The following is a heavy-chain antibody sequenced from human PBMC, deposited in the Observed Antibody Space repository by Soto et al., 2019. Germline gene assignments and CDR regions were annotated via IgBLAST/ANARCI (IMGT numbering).Heavy chain of an antibody. D-gene: IGHD2-21*02. V-gene: IGHV4-39*01. Sequence: QLQLQESGPGLVKPSETLSLTCSFSGGSISSSSYFWGWIRQPPGKGLERIGSIYYSGSTDYNPSLKNRVTVSVNTSKNQFPLKLSSVTAADTAVYYCARHPSDFWFDPWGQGTLVTVSS. CDR3: ARHPSDFWFDP. J-gene: IGHJ5*02. CDR1: GGSISSSSYF. CDR2: IYYSGST.